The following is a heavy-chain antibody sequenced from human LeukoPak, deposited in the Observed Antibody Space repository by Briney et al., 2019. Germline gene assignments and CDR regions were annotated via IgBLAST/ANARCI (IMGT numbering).Heavy chain of an antibody. CDR3: ARLMEYDFWSGDWCYGMDV. V-gene: IGHV4-59*08. CDR2: IYYSGST. J-gene: IGHJ6*02. Sequence: SETLSLTCTVSGGSISSYYWSWIRQPPGKGLEWIGYIYYSGSTNYNPSLKSRVTISVDTSKNQFSLKLNSVTAADTAVYYGARLMEYDFWSGDWCYGMDVWGQGTTVTVSS. D-gene: IGHD3-3*01. CDR1: GGSISSYY.